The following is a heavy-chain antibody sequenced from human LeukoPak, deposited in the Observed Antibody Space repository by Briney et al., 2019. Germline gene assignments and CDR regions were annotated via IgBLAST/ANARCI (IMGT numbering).Heavy chain of an antibody. V-gene: IGHV4-4*07. D-gene: IGHD6-19*01. Sequence: SETLSLTCAVSGGSIIGFFWTWIRQPAGEGLQYIGRIFSSGGANYNPSLQSRVAMSVDTSQNLFSLKLTSVTAADTAVYFCARVATPDVSSPLDFWGQGILVTVSS. CDR1: GGSIIGFF. J-gene: IGHJ4*02. CDR2: IFSSGGA. CDR3: ARVATPDVSSPLDF.